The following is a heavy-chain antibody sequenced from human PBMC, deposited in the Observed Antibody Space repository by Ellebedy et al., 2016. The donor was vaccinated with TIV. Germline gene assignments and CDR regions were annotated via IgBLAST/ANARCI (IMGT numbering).Heavy chain of an antibody. CDR3: ARLEMYDILTEAGWFDP. CDR1: GGSFSGYY. D-gene: IGHD3-9*01. CDR2: IYYSGST. Sequence: GSLRLSXAVYGGSFSGYYWSWIRQPPGKGLEWIGYIYYSGSTNYNPSLKSRVTISVDTSKNQFSLKLSSVTAADTAVYYCARLEMYDILTEAGWFDPWGQGTLVTVSS. V-gene: IGHV4-59*01. J-gene: IGHJ5*02.